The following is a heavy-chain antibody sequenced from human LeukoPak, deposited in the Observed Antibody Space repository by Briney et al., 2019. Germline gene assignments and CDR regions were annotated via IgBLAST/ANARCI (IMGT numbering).Heavy chain of an antibody. CDR1: GFTFSTYA. J-gene: IGHJ2*01. V-gene: IGHV3-23*01. CDR3: AKSMTLQWRGFFDL. Sequence: GGSLRLSCAASGFTFSTYAMSWVRQAPGKGLEWVSTTSDSGANTYYADSVRGRFTISRDNSKNTLYLQKNSLRADDTAIYYYAKSMTLQWRGFFDLWGRGTHVAVSS. D-gene: IGHD6-19*01. CDR2: TSDSGANT.